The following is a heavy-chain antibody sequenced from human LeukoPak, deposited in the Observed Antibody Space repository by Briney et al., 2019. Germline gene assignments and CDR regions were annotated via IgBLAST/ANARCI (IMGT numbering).Heavy chain of an antibody. CDR1: GFTFSSYT. J-gene: IGHJ3*01. Sequence: GGSLRLSCEASGFTFSSYTMSWVRQAPGKALEWVSSISSGSSYIFYADSLEGRFTISRDNAKNSLYLQMNSLRAEDTAVFHCARDLLMVSFGGVPDASDVWGQGTTVVVSS. V-gene: IGHV3-21*01. CDR3: ARDLLMVSFGGVPDASDV. CDR2: ISSGSSYI. D-gene: IGHD3-16*01.